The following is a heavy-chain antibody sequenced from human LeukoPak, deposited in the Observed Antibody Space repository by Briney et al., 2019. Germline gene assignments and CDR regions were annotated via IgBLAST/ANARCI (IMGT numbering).Heavy chain of an antibody. Sequence: PSETLSLTCAVYGGSFSGYYWSWIRQPPGKGLEWIGEINHSGSTNYNPSLKSRVTISVDTSKNQFSLKLSSVTAADTAVYYCASGPDSSGYYHNWFDPWGQGTLVTVSS. CDR1: GGSFSGYY. V-gene: IGHV4-34*01. D-gene: IGHD3-22*01. CDR3: ASGPDSSGYYHNWFDP. CDR2: INHSGST. J-gene: IGHJ5*02.